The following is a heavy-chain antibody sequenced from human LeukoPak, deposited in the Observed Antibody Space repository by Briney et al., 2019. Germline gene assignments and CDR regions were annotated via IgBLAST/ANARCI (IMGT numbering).Heavy chain of an antibody. V-gene: IGHV1-2*02. Sequence: ASVKVSCKASGYTFSGYYMHWVRQAPGQGLEWMGWISPKSGGTNEAQKFHDRVTMTRDTSIRTAYMELSRLRSDDTAVYYCARDWNYYGSGSYFHFDYWGQGTLVTVSS. CDR1: GYTFSGYY. CDR2: ISPKSGGT. CDR3: ARDWNYYGSGSYFHFDY. D-gene: IGHD3-10*01. J-gene: IGHJ4*02.